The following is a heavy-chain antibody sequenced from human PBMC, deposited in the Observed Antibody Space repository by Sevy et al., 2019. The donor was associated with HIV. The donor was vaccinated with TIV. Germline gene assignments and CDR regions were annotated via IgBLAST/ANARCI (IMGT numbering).Heavy chain of an antibody. CDR1: GFTFSTYA. D-gene: IGHD6-13*01. J-gene: IGHJ4*02. CDR3: AREGDQQPFDY. Sequence: GESLKISCAASGFTFSTYAMNWVRQAPGKGLEWVSATSGRGGMTYYADSVKGRFTISIDNSKNTLYLQMNSLRAEDTAVYYCAREGDQQPFDYWGQGTLVTVSS. V-gene: IGHV3-23*01. CDR2: TSGRGGMT.